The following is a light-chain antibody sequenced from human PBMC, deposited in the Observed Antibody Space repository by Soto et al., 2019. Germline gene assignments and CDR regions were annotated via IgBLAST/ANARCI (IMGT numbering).Light chain of an antibody. CDR2: DAS. Sequence: DIQLTQSPSTLSESVGDRVTITCRASKSMNSGLAWYQQKPGEAPKVLIYDASSLESGVPSRFSGSGSGKEFTLTIGSLQPEDFATYYCLRYNAFSQTFGQGTKVEI. CDR3: LRYNAFSQT. V-gene: IGKV1-5*01. CDR1: KSMNSG. J-gene: IGKJ1*01.